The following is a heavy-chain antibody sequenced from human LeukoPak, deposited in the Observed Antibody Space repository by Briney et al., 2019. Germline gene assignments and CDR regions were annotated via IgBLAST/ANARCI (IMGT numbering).Heavy chain of an antibody. CDR1: GYTFTGYY. CDR2: INPNSGGT. V-gene: IGHV1-2*02. J-gene: IGHJ4*02. D-gene: IGHD4-11*01. Sequence: ASVRLSCKASGYTFTGYYIHWVRQAPGQGLEWMGWINPNSGGTNYAQKFKGRVTMTRDTSNSTAYMELSRLTSDDTAVYYCARDAIVRDDSNSDYWGQGTLVTVSS. CDR3: ARDAIVRDDSNSDY.